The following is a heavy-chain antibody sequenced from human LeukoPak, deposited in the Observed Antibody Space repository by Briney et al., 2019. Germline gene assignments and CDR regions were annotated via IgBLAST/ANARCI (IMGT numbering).Heavy chain of an antibody. CDR1: GGSISSGGYY. Sequence: SQTPSLTCTVSGGSISSGGYYWSWIRQHPGKGLEWIGYIYYSGSTYYNPSLKSRVTISVDTSKNQFSLELSSVTAADTAVYFCARSKTGDSATFDYWGQGTLVTVPS. D-gene: IGHD7-27*01. J-gene: IGHJ4*02. CDR3: ARSKTGDSATFDY. CDR2: IYYSGST. V-gene: IGHV4-31*03.